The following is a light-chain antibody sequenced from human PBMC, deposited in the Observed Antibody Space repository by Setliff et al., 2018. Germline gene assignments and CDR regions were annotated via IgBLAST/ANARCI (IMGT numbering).Light chain of an antibody. CDR1: SSNIGGNT. CDR2: SNN. V-gene: IGLV1-44*01. CDR3: AAWDDSLNGSYV. J-gene: IGLJ1*01. Sequence: QSVLTQPPSASGTPGQRITISCSGSSSNIGGNTVNWYQHLPGTAPKLLIYSNNDRPSGVSNRFSGSKSGTSASLTISGLQSEDEGDYYCAAWDDSLNGSYVFGSGTKGTV.